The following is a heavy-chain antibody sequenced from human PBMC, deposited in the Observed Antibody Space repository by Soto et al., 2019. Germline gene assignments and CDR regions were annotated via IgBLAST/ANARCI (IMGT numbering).Heavy chain of an antibody. V-gene: IGHV3-7*05. CDR2: IKQDGSEK. Sequence: EVQLVESGGGLVQPGGSLRLSCAASGFTFSSYWMSWVRQAPGKGLEWVANIKQDGSEKYYVDSVKGRFTISRDNAKNSLYLQMHSLRAEDTAVYYCARDACSGGSCYDYWGQGTLVTVSS. CDR1: GFTFSSYW. J-gene: IGHJ4*02. CDR3: ARDACSGGSCYDY. D-gene: IGHD2-15*01.